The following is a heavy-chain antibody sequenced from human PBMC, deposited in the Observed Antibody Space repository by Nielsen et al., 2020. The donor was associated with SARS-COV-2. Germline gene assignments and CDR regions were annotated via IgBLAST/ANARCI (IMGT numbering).Heavy chain of an antibody. CDR1: GGTFSRPS. CDR2: IIPILGLT. J-gene: IGHJ4*02. D-gene: IGHD3/OR15-3a*01. CDR3: AREPGTGDLDQ. V-gene: IGHV1-69*04. Sequence: SVKVSCKASGGTFSRPSISWVRQAPGQGLEWMGRIIPILGLTNYAQRFQGRITITADKSTSTTYMELSSLRSEDTAVYYCAREPGTGDLDQWGQGTLVTVSS.